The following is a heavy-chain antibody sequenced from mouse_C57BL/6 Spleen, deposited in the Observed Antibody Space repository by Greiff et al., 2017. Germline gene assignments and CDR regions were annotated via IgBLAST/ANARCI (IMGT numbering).Heavy chain of an antibody. Sequence: EVQRVESEGGLVQPGSSMKLSCTASGFTFSDYYMAWVRQVPEKGLEWVANINYDGSSTYYLDSLKSRFIISRDNAKNILYLQMSSLKSEDTATYYCARALYSNYFDYWGQGTTLTVSS. CDR3: ARALYSNYFDY. V-gene: IGHV5-16*01. J-gene: IGHJ2*01. CDR2: INYDGSST. D-gene: IGHD2-5*01. CDR1: GFTFSDYY.